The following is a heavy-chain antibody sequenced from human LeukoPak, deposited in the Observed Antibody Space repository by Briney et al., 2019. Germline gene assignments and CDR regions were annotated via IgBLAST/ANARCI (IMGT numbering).Heavy chain of an antibody. D-gene: IGHD3-16*01. CDR3: ARAYYDYVWGSYTDAFDI. CDR1: GGSFSGYY. J-gene: IGHJ3*02. Sequence: PSETLSLTCAVYGGSFSGYYWSWIRQPPGKGLEWIGEINHSGSTNYNPSLKSRVTISVGTSKNQFSLKLSSVTAADTAVYYCARAYYDYVWGSYTDAFDIWGQGTMVTVSS. CDR2: INHSGST. V-gene: IGHV4-34*01.